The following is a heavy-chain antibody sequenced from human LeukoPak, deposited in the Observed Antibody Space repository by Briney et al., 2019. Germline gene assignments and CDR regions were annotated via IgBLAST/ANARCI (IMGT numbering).Heavy chain of an antibody. V-gene: IGHV4-4*07. CDR3: TIGATSGSLAH. D-gene: IGHD6-13*01. CDR1: GASISDNY. CDR2: TYTSGDT. J-gene: IGHJ4*02. Sequence: SETLSLTCTVFGASISDNYWSWSRQPAGKALEWIGRTYTSGDTNYNPSLKSRVRVSVDTSKNQFSLNMRYVTAADTAVYYCTIGATSGSLAHWGPGILVTVSS.